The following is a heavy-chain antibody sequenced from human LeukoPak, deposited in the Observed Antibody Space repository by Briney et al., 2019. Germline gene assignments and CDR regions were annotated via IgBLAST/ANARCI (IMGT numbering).Heavy chain of an antibody. CDR2: INPNSGCT. CDR1: GYTFTGYY. D-gene: IGHD4-17*01. CDR3: ARDGAPLYGDHGSYYYYGMDV. V-gene: IGHV1-2*02. Sequence: GASVKVSCKASGYTFTGYYMHWVRQAPGQGLEWMGWINPNSGCTNYAQKFQGRVTMTRDTSISTAYMELSRLRSDDTAVYYCARDGAPLYGDHGSYYYYGMDVWGQGTTVTVSS. J-gene: IGHJ6*02.